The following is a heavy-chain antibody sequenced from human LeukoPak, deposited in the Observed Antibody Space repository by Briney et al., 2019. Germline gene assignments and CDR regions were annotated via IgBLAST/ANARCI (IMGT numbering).Heavy chain of an antibody. V-gene: IGHV3-30*02. CDR2: IRYDGSNK. J-gene: IGHJ4*02. CDR1: GFTFSSYA. CDR3: AKDRVAIWSGYYLVMDY. D-gene: IGHD3-3*01. Sequence: GGSLRLSCAASGFTFSSYAMHWVRQAPGKGLKWVAFIRYDGSNKYYADSVKGRFTISRDNSKNTLYLQMNSLRAEDTAVYYCAKDRVAIWSGYYLVMDYWGQGTLVTVSS.